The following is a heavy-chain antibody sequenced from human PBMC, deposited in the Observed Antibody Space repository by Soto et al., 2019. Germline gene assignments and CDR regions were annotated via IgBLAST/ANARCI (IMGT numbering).Heavy chain of an antibody. D-gene: IGHD3-10*01. CDR2: VYYSGRT. CDR1: GGSISSSSYY. CDR3: ARPKSITMESLFDP. J-gene: IGHJ5*02. V-gene: IGHV4-39*01. Sequence: QLQLPESGPGLVKPSETLSLTCTVSGGSISSSSYYWGWIRQPPGKGLEWIGSVYYSGRTYFNPSLNRLVRISVAPSKNQSSLKLSSVTAADTAVYYCARPKSITMESLFDPWGQGTLVTVSS.